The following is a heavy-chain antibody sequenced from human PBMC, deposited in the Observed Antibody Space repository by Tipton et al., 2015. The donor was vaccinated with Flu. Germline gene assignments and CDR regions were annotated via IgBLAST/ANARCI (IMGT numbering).Heavy chain of an antibody. CDR3: AKDEGDAGMVF. V-gene: IGHV4-59*12. Sequence: TLSLTCTVSGAPIVSYFWSWIRQPPGKGLEWVGYIYYNGDTTYSPSLESRVTISLDTSKNQFSLRLNNVTPADTGVYYCAKDEGDAGMVFWGQGRTVIVSS. CDR1: GAPIVSYF. J-gene: IGHJ6*02. CDR2: IYYNGDT.